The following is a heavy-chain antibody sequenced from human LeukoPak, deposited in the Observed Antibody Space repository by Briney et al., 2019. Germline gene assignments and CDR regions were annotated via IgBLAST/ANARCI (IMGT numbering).Heavy chain of an antibody. Sequence: GASVKVSCKASGYTFTGHYLHWVRQAPGQGLEWMGWIHPNSGATKYAQNFQGRFTVTRDTSISTAYMELRRLTSDDTAVYYCARGGDVVRGVFEGYYWGQGTLVTVSS. D-gene: IGHD3-10*01. CDR1: GYTFTGHY. J-gene: IGHJ4*02. V-gene: IGHV1-2*02. CDR3: ARGGDVVRGVFEGYY. CDR2: IHPNSGAT.